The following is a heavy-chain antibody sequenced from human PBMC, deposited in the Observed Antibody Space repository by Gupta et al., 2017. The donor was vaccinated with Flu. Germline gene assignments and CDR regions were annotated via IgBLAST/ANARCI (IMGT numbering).Heavy chain of an antibody. CDR2: IASVGSHK. V-gene: IGHV3-30*18. D-gene: IGHD2-2*01. CDR1: GFTFSSYG. CDR3: AKDAPWTASCPYYCYYMDV. Sequence: QMQLLESGGGVVQFGTSLRLSCAASGFTFSSYGMSWVRQAPGKGLEGVAEIASVGSHKDNADSVRGRFTIFRDNSKNTLSLEMDSLRVEDTAVYYGAKDAPWTASCPYYCYYMDVWGKGTTVTVSS. J-gene: IGHJ6*03.